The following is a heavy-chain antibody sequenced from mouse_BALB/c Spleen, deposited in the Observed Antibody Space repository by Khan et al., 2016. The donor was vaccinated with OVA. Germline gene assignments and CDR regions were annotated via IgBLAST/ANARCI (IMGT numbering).Heavy chain of an antibody. CDR3: ARHEDYYGSRPYFDS. CDR1: GPTFSRYS. V-gene: IGHV5-9-3*01. Sequence: EVELVESGGGLVKPGESLKLSCAASGPTFSRYSMSWVRQTPEKRLEWVASISSGGSYTYYPDNVKGRFTLSRDNANNTLYLHMSSLRSEDTTIDYGARHEDYYGSRPYFDSWGQGTTLTVSS. CDR2: ISSGGSYT. D-gene: IGHD1-1*01. J-gene: IGHJ2*01.